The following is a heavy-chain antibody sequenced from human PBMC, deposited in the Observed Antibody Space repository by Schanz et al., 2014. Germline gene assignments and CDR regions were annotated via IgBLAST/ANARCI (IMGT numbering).Heavy chain of an antibody. D-gene: IGHD2-2*02. J-gene: IGHJ4*02. CDR1: RFTFRSYS. V-gene: IGHV3-48*01. CDR2: ISSTSRAT. Sequence: EVQLVESGGSLVQPGGSLRLSCAASRFTFRSYSMNWVRQAPGKGLEWISYISSTSRATYYADSVKGRFTISRDNAKNSLFLQMNSLRAEDTAVYYCAGGEYQLLYGNWGQGTLVTVSS. CDR3: AGGEYQLLYGN.